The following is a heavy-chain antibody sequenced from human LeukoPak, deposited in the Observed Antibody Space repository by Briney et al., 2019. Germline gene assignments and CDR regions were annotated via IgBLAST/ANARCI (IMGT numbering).Heavy chain of an antibody. CDR1: GFTFSSYW. V-gene: IGHV3-7*01. CDR3: ATPTAGTWHFDY. Sequence: GGSLRLSCAASGFTFSSYWMTWVRQAPGKGLEWVANIKQDASERYYVDSVKGRFTISRDNAKNSLYLQMTSLRAEDTAVYYCATPTAGTWHFDYWGQGTLVTVSS. J-gene: IGHJ4*02. D-gene: IGHD1-1*01. CDR2: IKQDASER.